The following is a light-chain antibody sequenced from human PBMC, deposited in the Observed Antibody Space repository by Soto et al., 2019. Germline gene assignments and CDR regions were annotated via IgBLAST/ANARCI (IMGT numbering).Light chain of an antibody. Sequence: DIQMTQSPSSLSASVGDRVTITCQASQDISNYLNWYQQKPWKAPKLLIYDESNLETGVPSRFSGSGSGIEFTLPISSLQPEDIATYYCQPYYNLYVTFTPGTKVDIX. CDR2: DES. CDR1: QDISNY. CDR3: QPYYNLYVT. V-gene: IGKV1-33*01. J-gene: IGKJ3*01.